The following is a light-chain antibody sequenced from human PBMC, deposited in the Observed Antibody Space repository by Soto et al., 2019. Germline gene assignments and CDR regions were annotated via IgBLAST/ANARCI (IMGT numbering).Light chain of an antibody. V-gene: IGKV2-28*01. CDR3: MQALQTPWT. Sequence: DIVMTQSPLSLPVTPGEPASISCRSSQSLLHSNGYNYLDWYLQKPGQSPQLLIYLGSNRASGVPDRFSGSGSGIDFTLKISRVEAEDVGVYYCMQALQTPWTCGQGTKVEIK. CDR1: QSLLHSNGYNY. J-gene: IGKJ1*01. CDR2: LGS.